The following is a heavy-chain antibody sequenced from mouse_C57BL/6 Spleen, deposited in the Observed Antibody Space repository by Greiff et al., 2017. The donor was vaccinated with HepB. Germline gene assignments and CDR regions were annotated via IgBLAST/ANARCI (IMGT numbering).Heavy chain of an antibody. CDR3: ARSDYYGGYFDY. V-gene: IGHV1-80*01. J-gene: IGHJ2*01. Sequence: QVQLQQPGTELVKPGASVKISCKASGYAFSSYWMNWVKQRPGKGLEWIGQIYPGDGDTNYNGKFKGKATLTADKSSSTAYMQLSSLTSEDSAVYFCARSDYYGGYFDYWGQGTTLTVSS. CDR1: GYAFSSYW. CDR2: IYPGDGDT. D-gene: IGHD1-1*01.